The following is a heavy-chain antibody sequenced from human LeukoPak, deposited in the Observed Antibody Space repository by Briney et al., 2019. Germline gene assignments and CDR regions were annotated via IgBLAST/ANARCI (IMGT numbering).Heavy chain of an antibody. CDR3: ARRAYYYDSSGYSPYYYYYMDV. CDR2: IYYSGST. Sequence: SETLSLTCTVSGGSISSSSYYWGWIRQPPGKGLEWIGSIYYSGSTYYNPSLKSRVTISVDTSKNQFSPKLSSVTAADTAVYYCARRAYYYDSSGYSPYYYYYMDVWGKGTTVTVSS. D-gene: IGHD3-22*01. CDR1: GGSISSSSYY. J-gene: IGHJ6*03. V-gene: IGHV4-39*01.